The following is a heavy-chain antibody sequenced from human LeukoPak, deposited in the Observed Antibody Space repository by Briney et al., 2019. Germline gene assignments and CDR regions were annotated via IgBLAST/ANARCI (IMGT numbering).Heavy chain of an antibody. Sequence: GGSLRLSCAASGFTFSSYAMHWVRQAPGKGLEWVAVISYDGSNKYYADSVKGRFTISRDNSKSTLYLQMNSLRAEDTAVYYCARDQDIVVVVAASTALNYYYGMDVWGQGTTVTVSS. CDR3: ARDQDIVVVVAASTALNYYYGMDV. CDR2: ISYDGSNK. D-gene: IGHD2-15*01. J-gene: IGHJ6*02. V-gene: IGHV3-30-3*01. CDR1: GFTFSSYA.